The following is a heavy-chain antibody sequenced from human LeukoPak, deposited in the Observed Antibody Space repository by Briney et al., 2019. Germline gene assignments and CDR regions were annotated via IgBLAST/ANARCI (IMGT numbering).Heavy chain of an antibody. D-gene: IGHD2-2*02. J-gene: IGHJ6*02. CDR2: MNPNSGNT. Sequence: ASVKVSCKASGYTFTSYDINWVRQATAQGLEWMGWMNPNSGNTGYAQKFQGRVTMTRNTSISTAYMELSSLRSEDTAVYYCARGKPAAIRGAIWEDYYYYGMDVWGQGTTVTVSS. CDR1: GYTFTSYD. CDR3: ARGKPAAIRGAIWEDYYYYGMDV. V-gene: IGHV1-8*01.